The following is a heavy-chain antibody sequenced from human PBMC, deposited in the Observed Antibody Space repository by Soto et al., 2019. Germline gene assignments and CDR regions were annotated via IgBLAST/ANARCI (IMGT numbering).Heavy chain of an antibody. D-gene: IGHD1-1*01. CDR3: ARVERGTATTVVDAFDI. V-gene: IGHV4-34*01. CDR1: GGSVNSGNYY. Sequence: QVQLQQWGAGLLKPSETLSLTCAVFGGSVNSGNYYWSWIRQPPGKGLEWIGEMSHSGGTHFNPSLKSRVTTSVDTSKNQFSRKMSSVTAADTALYYCARVERGTATTVVDAFDIWGPGTMVTVSS. J-gene: IGHJ3*02. CDR2: MSHSGGT.